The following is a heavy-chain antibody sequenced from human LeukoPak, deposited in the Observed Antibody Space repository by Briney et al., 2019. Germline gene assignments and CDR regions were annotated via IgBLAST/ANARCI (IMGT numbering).Heavy chain of an antibody. D-gene: IGHD5-18*01. Sequence: GESLKISCKGSGYSFTSYWIGWVRQMPGKGLEWMGIIYPGDSDTRYSPSFQGQVTISADKSISTTYLQWSSLKASDTAMYYCGRGYSYGNSPFGYWGQGTLVTVSS. CDR2: IYPGDSDT. J-gene: IGHJ4*02. CDR1: GYSFTSYW. V-gene: IGHV5-51*01. CDR3: GRGYSYGNSPFGY.